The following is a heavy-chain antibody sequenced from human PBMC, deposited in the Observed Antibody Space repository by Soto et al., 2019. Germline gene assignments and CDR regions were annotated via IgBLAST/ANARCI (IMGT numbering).Heavy chain of an antibody. CDR2: IDPSDSYT. D-gene: IGHD3-3*01. CDR3: ARLQSPTGYYTRGFDY. CDR1: GYSFRSYW. J-gene: IGHJ4*01. V-gene: IGHV5-10-1*01. Sequence: GESLKISCKTSGYSFRSYWITWVRQMPGKGLEWMGRIDPSDSYTNYSPSFQGHVTMSVDKSISTAYLQWSSLKASDTAIYYCARLQSPTGYYTRGFDYWGHGALVTVSS.